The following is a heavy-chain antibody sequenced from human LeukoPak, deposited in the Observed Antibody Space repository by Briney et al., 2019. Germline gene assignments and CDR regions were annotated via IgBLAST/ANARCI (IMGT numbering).Heavy chain of an antibody. CDR1: GYTFTGYY. Sequence: ASVKVSCKASGYTFTGYYMHWVRQAPGQGLEWMGWINPNSGGTNYAQKFQGRVTMTRDTSISTAYMELSRLRSDDTAVYYCARGYGYSSGWPDYWGQGTPVTVSS. CDR3: ARGYGYSSGWPDY. V-gene: IGHV1-2*02. D-gene: IGHD6-19*01. J-gene: IGHJ4*02. CDR2: INPNSGGT.